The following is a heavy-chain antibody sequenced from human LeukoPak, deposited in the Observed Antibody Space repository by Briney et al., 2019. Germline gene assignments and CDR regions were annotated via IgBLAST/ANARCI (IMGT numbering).Heavy chain of an antibody. D-gene: IGHD4-23*01. Sequence: PGGSLRLSCAASGFTVSSNYMSWVRQAPGKGLEWVSVIYSGGSTYYADSVKGRFTISRDNSKNTLYLQMNSLRAEDTAVYYCARDSYGGNSGVGYWGQGALVTVSS. V-gene: IGHV3-66*01. CDR1: GFTVSSNY. CDR3: ARDSYGGNSGVGY. CDR2: IYSGGST. J-gene: IGHJ4*02.